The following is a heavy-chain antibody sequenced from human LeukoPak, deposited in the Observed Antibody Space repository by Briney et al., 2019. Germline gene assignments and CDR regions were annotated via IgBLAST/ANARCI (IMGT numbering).Heavy chain of an antibody. Sequence: ASVKVSCKASGYTFTSYGISWVRQAPGQGLEWMGWINPNSGGTDYAQNFQGRVTMTRDTSISTAYMELSRLRSDDTAVYYCARDTPWSFGELCLFDYWGQGTLVTVSS. CDR1: GYTFTSYG. CDR2: INPNSGGT. D-gene: IGHD3-10*01. J-gene: IGHJ4*02. CDR3: ARDTPWSFGELCLFDY. V-gene: IGHV1-2*02.